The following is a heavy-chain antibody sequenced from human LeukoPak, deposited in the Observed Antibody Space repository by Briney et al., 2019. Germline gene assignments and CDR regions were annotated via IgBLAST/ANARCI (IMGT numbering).Heavy chain of an antibody. CDR2: INPKIGGT. CDR3: ARDSSRRTQIYDIATSFSTDS. V-gene: IGHV1-2*02. D-gene: IGHD3-9*01. Sequence: EASVNVSFKASGYTFTDYYIHWVRQAPGQGLEWMGYINPKIGGTNYAQRFQGRVSMTRDTSITTAYMELRRVTSDDTAVYYCARDSSRRTQIYDIATSFSTDSWGQGTLVTVSS. J-gene: IGHJ4*02. CDR1: GYTFTDYY.